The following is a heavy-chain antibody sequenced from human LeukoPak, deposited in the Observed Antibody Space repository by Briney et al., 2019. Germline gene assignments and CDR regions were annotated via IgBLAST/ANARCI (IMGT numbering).Heavy chain of an antibody. D-gene: IGHD3-9*01. J-gene: IGHJ4*02. CDR2: IKQDGSEK. V-gene: IGHV3-7*01. CDR3: ARDSPNYDILTGYSLKPNDY. Sequence: GGSLRLFCAASGFTFSSYCMIWVRQAPGKGLEWVANIKQDGSEKYYVDSVKGRFTISRDKAKNSLYLQMNSLRAEETAVYYCARDSPNYDILTGYSLKPNDYWGQGTLVTVSS. CDR1: GFTFSSYC.